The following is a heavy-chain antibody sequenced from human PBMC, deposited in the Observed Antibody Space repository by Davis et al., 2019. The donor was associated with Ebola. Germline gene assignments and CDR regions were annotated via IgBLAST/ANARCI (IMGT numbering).Heavy chain of an antibody. V-gene: IGHV4-39*07. D-gene: IGHD1-1*01. Sequence: SETLSLTCTVSGGSISSSSYYWSWIRQPPGKGLEWIGEINHSGSTNYNPSLKSRVTISVDTSKNQFSLKLSSVTAADTAVYYCARVYGTGTPNYYYYYGMDVWGQGTTVTVSS. CDR2: INHSGST. CDR1: GGSISSSSYY. CDR3: ARVYGTGTPNYYYYYGMDV. J-gene: IGHJ6*02.